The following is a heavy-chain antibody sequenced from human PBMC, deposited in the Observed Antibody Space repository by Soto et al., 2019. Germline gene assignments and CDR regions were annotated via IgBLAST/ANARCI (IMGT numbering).Heavy chain of an antibody. CDR3: AREAGVDTAMDNYYGMDV. CDR2: IYYSGST. CDR1: GGSVSSGSYY. J-gene: IGHJ6*02. Sequence: SETLSLTCTVSGGSVSSGSYYWSCIRQPPGKGLEWIGYIYYSGSTNYNPSLKSRVTISVDTSKNQFSLKLSSVTAADTAVYYCAREAGVDTAMDNYYGMDVWGQGTTVTVSS. D-gene: IGHD5-18*01. V-gene: IGHV4-61*01.